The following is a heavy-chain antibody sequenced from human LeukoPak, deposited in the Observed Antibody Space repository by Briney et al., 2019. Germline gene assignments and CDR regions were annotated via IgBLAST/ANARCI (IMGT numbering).Heavy chain of an antibody. CDR3: AKHIASSSSDFDY. J-gene: IGHJ4*02. D-gene: IGHD6-13*01. CDR1: GFTVSSNY. CDR2: IYSGGST. Sequence: PGGSLRLSCAASGFTVSSNYMSWVRQAPGKGLEWVSVIYSGGSTYYADSVKGRFTISRDNSKNTLYLQMNSLRAEDTAVYYCAKHIASSSSDFDYWGQGTLVTVSS. V-gene: IGHV3-53*01.